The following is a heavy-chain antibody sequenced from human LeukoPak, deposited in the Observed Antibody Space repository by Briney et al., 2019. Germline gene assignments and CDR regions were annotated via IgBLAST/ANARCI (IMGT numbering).Heavy chain of an antibody. CDR3: AKDHSRYEYYYGSGSYYNDYYFDY. CDR1: GFTFSSYG. CDR2: IRYDGSNK. V-gene: IGHV3-30*02. Sequence: GGSLRLSCAASGFTFSSYGMHWVRQAPGKGLEWVAFIRYDGSNKYYADSVKGRFTISRDNSKNTLYLQMNSLRAQDTAEYYCAKDHSRYEYYYGSGSYYNDYYFDYWGQGTLVTVSS. J-gene: IGHJ4*02. D-gene: IGHD3-10*01.